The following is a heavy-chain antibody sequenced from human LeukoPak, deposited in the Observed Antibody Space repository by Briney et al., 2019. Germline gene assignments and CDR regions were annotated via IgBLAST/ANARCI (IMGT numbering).Heavy chain of an antibody. V-gene: IGHV4-59*12. CDR3: ARPSFSGVPQTPYYYYYMDV. D-gene: IGHD3-3*01. CDR1: GGSISSYY. J-gene: IGHJ6*03. Sequence: KSSETLSLTCTVSGGSISSYYWSWIRQPPGKGLEWIGYIYYSRSTNYNPSLKSRVTISVDTSKNQFSLKLSSVTAADTAVYYCARPSFSGVPQTPYYYYYMDVWGKGTTVTVSS. CDR2: IYYSRST.